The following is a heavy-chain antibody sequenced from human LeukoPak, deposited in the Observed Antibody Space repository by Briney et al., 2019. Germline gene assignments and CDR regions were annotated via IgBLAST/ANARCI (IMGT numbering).Heavy chain of an antibody. CDR3: AKDYFRRYTNGLFDY. J-gene: IGHJ4*02. V-gene: IGHV3-9*01. Sequence: GRSLRLSCAASGFTFDDYAMHWVRQAPGKGLEWVSGVTWNSGTTGYADSVKGRFTISRDNAKKSLYLQMNSLRPEDTALYYCAKDYFRRYTNGLFDYWGQGTLVTVSS. CDR2: VTWNSGTT. D-gene: IGHD1-1*01. CDR1: GFTFDDYA.